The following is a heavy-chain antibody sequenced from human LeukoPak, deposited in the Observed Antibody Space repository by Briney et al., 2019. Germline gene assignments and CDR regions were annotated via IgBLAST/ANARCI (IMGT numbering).Heavy chain of an antibody. CDR1: GFTXXSYS. Sequence: GSLRLSCATSGFTXXSYSMNWVRQAPGKGLEWVSSISSSSSYIYYADSVKGRFTISRDNAKNSLYLQMNSLRAEDTAVYYCARGPYSSSPYWGQGTLVTVSS. J-gene: IGHJ4*02. CDR2: ISSSSSYI. V-gene: IGHV3-21*01. CDR3: ARGPYSSSPY. D-gene: IGHD6-13*01.